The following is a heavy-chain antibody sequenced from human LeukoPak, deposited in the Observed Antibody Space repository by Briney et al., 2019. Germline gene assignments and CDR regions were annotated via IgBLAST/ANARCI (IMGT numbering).Heavy chain of an antibody. CDR1: GGTFSSYA. V-gene: IGHV1-69*10. CDR2: IIPILGIA. D-gene: IGHD7-27*01. J-gene: IGHJ4*02. Sequence: SVKVSCKASGGTFSSYAISWVRQAPGQGLEWMGGIIPILGIANYAQKFQGRVTITADKSTSTAYMELSSLRSEDTAVYYCARDLQLGSLVPLFDYWGQGTLVTVSS. CDR3: ARDLQLGSLVPLFDY.